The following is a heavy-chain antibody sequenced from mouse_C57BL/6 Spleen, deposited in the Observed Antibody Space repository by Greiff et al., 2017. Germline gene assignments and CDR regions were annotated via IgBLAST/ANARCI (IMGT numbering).Heavy chain of an antibody. CDR3: ARQGGLRPDWYFDV. J-gene: IGHJ1*03. Sequence: VKLQQPGAELVKPGASVKLSCKASGYTFTSSWMQWGKQRPGQGLEWIGEIDPSDSYPNYNQKFKGKATLTVDTSSSTAYMQLSSLPSEDAAVYYCARQGGLRPDWYFDVWGTGTTVTVSS. V-gene: IGHV1-50*01. D-gene: IGHD2-2*01. CDR1: GYTFTSSW. CDR2: IDPSDSYP.